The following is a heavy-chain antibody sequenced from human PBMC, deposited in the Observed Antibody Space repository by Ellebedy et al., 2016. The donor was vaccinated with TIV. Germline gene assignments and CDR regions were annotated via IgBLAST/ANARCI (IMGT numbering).Heavy chain of an antibody. D-gene: IGHD4-17*01. V-gene: IGHV3-74*01. CDR2: MNSDGSTT. Sequence: GGSLRLXCAASGFTFSSFWMHWVRQAPGKGLVWVSRMNSDGSTTNYADAVKGRFTISRDNAKNTLYLQMNSLRAEDTAVYYCARDSEDYGVFAFDIWGQGTMVTVAS. CDR1: GFTFSSFW. J-gene: IGHJ3*02. CDR3: ARDSEDYGVFAFDI.